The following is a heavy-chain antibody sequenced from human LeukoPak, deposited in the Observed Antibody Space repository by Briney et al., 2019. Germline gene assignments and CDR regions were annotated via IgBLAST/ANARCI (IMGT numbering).Heavy chain of an antibody. V-gene: IGHV3-21*06. Sequence: GGSLRLSCVGSGFPFRSYTLFWVRQAPGKGLEWVSSISYSSSYIYYGDSVKGRFTISRDNTKNSLNLQMDSLRTEDTAVYYCASRNYGEEYWGQGTLVTVSS. CDR3: ASRNYGEEY. J-gene: IGHJ4*02. CDR2: ISYSSSYI. D-gene: IGHD4-17*01. CDR1: GFPFRSYT.